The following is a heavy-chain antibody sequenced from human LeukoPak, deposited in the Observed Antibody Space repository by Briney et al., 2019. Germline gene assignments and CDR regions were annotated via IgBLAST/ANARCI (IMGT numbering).Heavy chain of an antibody. D-gene: IGHD2-8*01. CDR1: GFTFSSYG. CDR3: AKTFQWYYMDV. CDR2: MSGSGGNT. J-gene: IGHJ6*03. V-gene: IGHV3-23*01. Sequence: GGSLRLSCAASGFTFSSYGMSWVRQAPGKGLEWVSGMSGSGGNTYYADSVKGRFTISRDNSKNTLYLQMNSLRAEDTAVYYCAKTFQWYYMDVWGKGTTVTISS.